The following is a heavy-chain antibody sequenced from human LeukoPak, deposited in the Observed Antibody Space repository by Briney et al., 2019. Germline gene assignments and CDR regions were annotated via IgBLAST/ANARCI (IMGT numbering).Heavy chain of an antibody. J-gene: IGHJ3*02. Sequence: SETLSLTCTVSGGSISSYYWSWIRQPPGKGLEWIGYIYYSGSTNYNPSLKSRVTISVDTSKNQFSLKLSSVTAADTAVYYCARGALERRSAFDIWGQGTMVTVSS. CDR3: ARGALERRSAFDI. CDR1: GGSISSYY. CDR2: IYYSGST. V-gene: IGHV4-59*01. D-gene: IGHD1-1*01.